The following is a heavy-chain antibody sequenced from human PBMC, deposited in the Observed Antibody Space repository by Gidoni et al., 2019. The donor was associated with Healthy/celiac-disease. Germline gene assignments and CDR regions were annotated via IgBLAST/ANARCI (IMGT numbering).Heavy chain of an antibody. CDR3: AKDTVTTFRRWFDP. CDR2: ISYDGSNK. V-gene: IGHV3-30*18. J-gene: IGHJ5*02. D-gene: IGHD4-17*01. Sequence: PGKGLEWVAVISYDGSNKYYADSVKGRFTISRDNSKNTLYLQMNSLRAEDTAVYYCAKDTVTTFRRWFDPWGQGTLVTVSS.